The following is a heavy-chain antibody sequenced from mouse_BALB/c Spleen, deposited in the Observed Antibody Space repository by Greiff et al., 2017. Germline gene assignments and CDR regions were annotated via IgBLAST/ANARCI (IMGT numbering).Heavy chain of an antibody. CDR1: GFNIKDYY. CDR3: ARLYYGNYNY. CDR2: IDPENGNT. D-gene: IGHD2-1*01. Sequence: EVQLQESGAELVRPGALVKLSCKASGFNIKDYYMHWVKQRPEQGLEWIGWIDPENGNTIYDPKFQGKASITADTSSNTAYLQLNSLTSEDTAVYYCARLYYGNYNYWGQGTLVTVSA. V-gene: IGHV14-1*02. J-gene: IGHJ3*01.